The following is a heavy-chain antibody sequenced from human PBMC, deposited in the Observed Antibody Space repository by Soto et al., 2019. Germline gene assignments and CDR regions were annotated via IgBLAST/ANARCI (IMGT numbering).Heavy chain of an antibody. V-gene: IGHV2-5*02. CDR3: VYRRSSSWDFDY. CDR2: IYWDDDK. CDR1: GFSLSTSGVA. Sequence: QITLKESGPTLVKPTQTLTLTCTFSGFSLSTSGVAVGWIRQPPGKALGWLALIYWDDDKRYSPSLKSRLTITNDTSKNQVVLTMTNMDPVDTATYYCVYRRSSSWDFDYWGQGTLVTVSS. J-gene: IGHJ4*02. D-gene: IGHD6-13*01.